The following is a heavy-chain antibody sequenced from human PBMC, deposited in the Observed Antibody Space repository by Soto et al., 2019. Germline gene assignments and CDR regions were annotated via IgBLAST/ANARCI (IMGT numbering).Heavy chain of an antibody. J-gene: IGHJ3*02. Sequence: PGEPLKISGKGSGYSFTSYWIGWVRQMPGKGLEWMGIIYPGDSDTRYSPSFQAQVTISADKSISTAFLQWSSLKASDTVMYYCARPSAYYYDSSGYWPDAFDIWGQGTMVTVSS. D-gene: IGHD3-22*01. CDR3: ARPSAYYYDSSGYWPDAFDI. V-gene: IGHV5-51*01. CDR1: GYSFTSYW. CDR2: IYPGDSDT.